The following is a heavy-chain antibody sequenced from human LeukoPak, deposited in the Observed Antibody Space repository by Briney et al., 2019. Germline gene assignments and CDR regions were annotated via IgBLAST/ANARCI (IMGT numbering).Heavy chain of an antibody. CDR2: ISYDGSNK. D-gene: IGHD6-19*01. V-gene: IGHV3-30-3*01. CDR3: ARDHTRIAVAGSDYYYGMDV. J-gene: IGHJ6*02. Sequence: GRSLRLSCAASGFTFSSYAMHWVRQAPGKGLEWVAVISYDGSNKYYADSVKGRFTISRDNSKNTLYLQMNSLRAEDTAVYYCARDHTRIAVAGSDYYYGMDVWGQGTTVTVSS. CDR1: GFTFSSYA.